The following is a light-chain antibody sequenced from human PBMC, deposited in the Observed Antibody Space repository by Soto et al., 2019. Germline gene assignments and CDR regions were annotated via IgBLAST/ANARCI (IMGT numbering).Light chain of an antibody. CDR3: QNYNSAPPAGT. V-gene: IGKV1-27*01. J-gene: IGKJ4*01. CDR2: AAS. CDR1: QGINNH. Sequence: DFQMTQSPSSLSASVGDRVTITCPASQGINNHLAWFQQKPGKVPKVLIYAASTLQSGVPSRFSGSGSGTDFTLTISSLQPEDVATYYCQNYNSAPPAGTFGGGTKVEIK.